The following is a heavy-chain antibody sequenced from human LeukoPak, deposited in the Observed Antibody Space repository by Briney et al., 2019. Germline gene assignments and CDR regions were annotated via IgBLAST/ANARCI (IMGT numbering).Heavy chain of an antibody. CDR1: GFTFSDYS. CDR3: ARGSRISMTVGDM. V-gene: IGHV3-21*01. Sequence: PGGSLRLSCAASGFTFSDYSLNWVRQAPGKGLEWVSSISSSSSYINYADSVKGRFTISRDNAKNSLYLQMNGLRAEDTAVYYCARGSRISMTVGDMWGQGTMVTVSS. CDR2: ISSSSSYI. J-gene: IGHJ3*01. D-gene: IGHD3-22*01.